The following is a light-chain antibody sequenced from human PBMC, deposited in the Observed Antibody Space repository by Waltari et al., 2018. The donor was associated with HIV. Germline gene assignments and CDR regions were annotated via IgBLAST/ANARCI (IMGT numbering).Light chain of an antibody. V-gene: IGLV2-8*01. CDR2: AVS. J-gene: IGLJ3*02. CDR3: SSYAGSNWV. CDR1: SSDVGGYNY. Sequence: QSALTQPPSASGSPGQSVTISCTGTSSDVGGYNYVSWYQQHPGKAPKFIIYAVSKWRSGVPYRFSGSKSGNTDSLTVSGLQAEDEADYYCSSYAGSNWVFGGGTKLTVL.